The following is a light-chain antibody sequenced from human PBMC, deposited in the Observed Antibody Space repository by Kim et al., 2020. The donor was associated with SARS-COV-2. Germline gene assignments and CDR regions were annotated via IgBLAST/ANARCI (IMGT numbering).Light chain of an antibody. V-gene: IGLV2-11*01. CDR1: SSDVGLYNY. J-gene: IGLJ1*01. CDR3: CSYAGSPPYV. CDR2: DVT. Sequence: QSALTQPRSVSGSPGQSVTISCTGTSSDVGLYNYVSWYQQHPGKALKLMIYDVTERPSGVPDRFSASKSGNTASLTISGLQAEDEADYYCCSYAGSPPYVFGTGTKVTVL.